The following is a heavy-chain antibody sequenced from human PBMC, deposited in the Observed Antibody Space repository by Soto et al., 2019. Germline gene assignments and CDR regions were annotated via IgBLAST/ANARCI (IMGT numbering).Heavy chain of an antibody. J-gene: IGHJ4*02. V-gene: IGHV3-73*01. CDR3: TGCYDSGGY. CDR1: GFTFSGSA. CDR2: IRSKANSYAT. Sequence: EVQLVESGGGLVQPGGSLKLSCAASGFTFSGSAMHWVRQASGKGLEWVGRIRSKANSYATAYAASVKGRFTISRDHSNSTAYLQMNSLKTEDTAVYYCTGCYDSGGYWGQGTLVTVSS. D-gene: IGHD3-22*01.